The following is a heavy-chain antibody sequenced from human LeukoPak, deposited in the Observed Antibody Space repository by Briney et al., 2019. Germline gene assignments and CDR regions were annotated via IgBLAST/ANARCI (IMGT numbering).Heavy chain of an antibody. J-gene: IGHJ6*02. CDR2: TYYRSKWYN. D-gene: IGHD6-6*01. CDR3: ARNRPLDV. Sequence: QTLSLTCAISGDSVSSNSASWNWIRQSPSRGLEWLGRTYYRSKWYNDYSGSVKSGITINPNTSNNLFSLQLNSVTPEDTAVYYCARNRPLDVWGQGTTVTVSS. CDR1: GDSVSSNSAS. V-gene: IGHV6-1*01.